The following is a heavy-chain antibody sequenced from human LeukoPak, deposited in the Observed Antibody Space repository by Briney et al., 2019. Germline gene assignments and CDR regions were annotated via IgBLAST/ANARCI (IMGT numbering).Heavy chain of an antibody. D-gene: IGHD3-16*01. Sequence: PGGSLRLSCAASRFTVSSNYMSWVRQAPGKGLEWVSVIYSGGTTYYADSVKGRFTISRDNSKNTLYLQMNRLRAEDTAVYYCARDKVWDYFYYYMDVWGKGTTVTVSS. CDR1: RFTVSSNY. CDR3: ARDKVWDYFYYYMDV. J-gene: IGHJ6*03. V-gene: IGHV3-53*01. CDR2: IYSGGTT.